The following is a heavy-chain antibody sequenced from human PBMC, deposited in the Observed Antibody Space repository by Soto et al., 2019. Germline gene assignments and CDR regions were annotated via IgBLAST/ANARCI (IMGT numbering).Heavy chain of an antibody. CDR2: IKQDGSEK. V-gene: IGHV3-7*01. CDR1: GFTFSSYW. CDR3: ARILSSSYYDFWSGYPESLDY. D-gene: IGHD3-3*01. Sequence: GGSLRLSCAASGFTFSSYWMSWVRQAPGKGLEWVANIKQDGSEKYYVDSVKGRFTISRDNAKNSLYLQMNSLRAEDTAVYYCARILSSSYYDFWSGYPESLDYWGQGTLVTVSS. J-gene: IGHJ4*02.